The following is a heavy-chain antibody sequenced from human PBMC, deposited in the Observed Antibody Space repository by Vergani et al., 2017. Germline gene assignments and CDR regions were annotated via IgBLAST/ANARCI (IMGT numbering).Heavy chain of an antibody. D-gene: IGHD6-13*01. Sequence: QVQLVQSGAEVKKPGSSVKVSCKASGGTFSSYAISWVRQAPGQGLEWMGGIIPIFGTANYAQKFQGRVTITADESTSTAYMELSSLRSEDTAVYYCARRGEGSYSSSWYQTNYFDYWGHGTLVTVSS. V-gene: IGHV1-69*12. J-gene: IGHJ4*01. CDR2: IIPIFGTA. CDR3: ARRGEGSYSSSWYQTNYFDY. CDR1: GGTFSSYA.